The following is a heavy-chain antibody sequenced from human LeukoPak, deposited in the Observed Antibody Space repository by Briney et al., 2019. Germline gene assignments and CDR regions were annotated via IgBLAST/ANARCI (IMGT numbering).Heavy chain of an antibody. CDR2: ISSSSDYI. J-gene: IGHJ5*01. D-gene: IGHD2-2*01. V-gene: IGHV3-21*04. CDR1: GFIFSSYR. CDR3: ARIGHDLYQTFDS. Sequence: PGGSLRLSCAGSGFIFSSYRMNWVRQAPGKGLEWVSSISSSSDYIYYADSLKGRITISRDNAKNSLYLQMNSLRAEDTALYYCARIGHDLYQTFDSWGHGTLITVSS.